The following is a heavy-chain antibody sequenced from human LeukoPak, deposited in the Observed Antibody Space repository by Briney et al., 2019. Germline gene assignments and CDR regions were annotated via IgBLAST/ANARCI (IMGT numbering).Heavy chain of an antibody. CDR1: GYTFTNYD. CDR2: MNPNSGNT. J-gene: IGHJ4*02. CDR3: ARFLHFVGVGHSD. Sequence: GASVKVSCKASGYTFTNYDINWVRQATGQGLEWMGWMNPNSGNTGYAQKFQGRVTMTRNTSISTAYMELSSLRSEDTAVYYCARFLHFVGVGHSDWGQGTLVTVSS. D-gene: IGHD3-10*01. V-gene: IGHV1-8*02.